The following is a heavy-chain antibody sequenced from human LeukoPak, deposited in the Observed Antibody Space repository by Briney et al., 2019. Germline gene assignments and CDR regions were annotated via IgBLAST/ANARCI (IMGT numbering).Heavy chain of an antibody. CDR1: GCIFSSYA. CDR2: ISGSGGST. J-gene: IGHJ4*02. CDR3: ARWRGGMGLLNPPYFDY. V-gene: IGHV3-23*01. D-gene: IGHD3-3*01. Sequence: GGSLRLSCAVSGCIFSSYAMSWVRQAPGKGLEWVSAISGSGGSTYYADSVKGRFTISRDNSKNTLYLQMNSLRAEDTAVYYCARWRGGMGLLNPPYFDYWGLGTLVTVSS.